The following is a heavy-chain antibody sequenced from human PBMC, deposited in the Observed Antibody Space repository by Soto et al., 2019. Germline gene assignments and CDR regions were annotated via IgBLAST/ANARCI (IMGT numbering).Heavy chain of an antibody. Sequence: EVQLVESGGGLVQPGGSLRLSCAASGFTVSSNYMSWVRQAPGKGLEWVSVIYSGGSTYYADSVKGRFTISRDNSKNTLYLQMNSLRGEDTAVYYGARDRVVVVPAVAYYYGMDVWGQGTTVTVSS. J-gene: IGHJ6*02. CDR2: IYSGGST. CDR3: ARDRVVVVPAVAYYYGMDV. V-gene: IGHV3-66*01. D-gene: IGHD2-2*01. CDR1: GFTVSSNY.